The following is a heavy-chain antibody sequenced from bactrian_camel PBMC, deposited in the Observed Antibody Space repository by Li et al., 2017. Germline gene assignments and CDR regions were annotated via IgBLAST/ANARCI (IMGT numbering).Heavy chain of an antibody. Sequence: HVQLVESGGGLVQPGGSQRLSCAASGSTLHASEMGWYRQARGLDCELVSSISNDGTTYYADSVKGRFTISQDIAKNTLYLQLNSLKTEDTAVYYCAAAYQITVRDRCVYRGLGTQVTVS. J-gene: IGHJ4*01. CDR3: AAAYQITVRDRCVY. D-gene: IGHD5*01. V-gene: IGHV3S60*01. CDR1: GSTLHASE. CDR2: ISNDGTT.